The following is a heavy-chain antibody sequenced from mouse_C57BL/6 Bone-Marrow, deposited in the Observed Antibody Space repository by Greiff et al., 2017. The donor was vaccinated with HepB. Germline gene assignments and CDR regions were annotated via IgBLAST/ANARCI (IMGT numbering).Heavy chain of an antibody. CDR1: GFTFSSYA. J-gene: IGHJ3*01. Sequence: DVKLQESGEGLVKPGGSLKLSCAASGFTFSSYAMSWVRQTPEKRLEWVAYISSGGDYIYYADTVKGRFTISRDNARNTLYLQMSSLKSEDTAMYYCTRDLITTAWFAYWGQGTLVTVSA. V-gene: IGHV5-9-1*02. D-gene: IGHD2-4*01. CDR3: TRDLITTAWFAY. CDR2: ISSGGDYI.